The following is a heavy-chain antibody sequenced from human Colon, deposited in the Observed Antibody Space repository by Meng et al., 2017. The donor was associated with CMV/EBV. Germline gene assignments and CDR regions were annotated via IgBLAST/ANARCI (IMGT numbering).Heavy chain of an antibody. Sequence: CLRGSCWAWVRQLPWMGLEWLGESNHSGSNNYNPSLKRRVTIAVDTSKNQFSLKLSSVTAADTAVYYCARAIVVRGVIITYWFDPWGQGTLVTVSS. CDR1: CLRGSC. CDR2: SNHSGSN. CDR3: ARAIVVRGVIITYWFDP. D-gene: IGHD3-10*01. V-gene: IGHV4-34*01. J-gene: IGHJ5*02.